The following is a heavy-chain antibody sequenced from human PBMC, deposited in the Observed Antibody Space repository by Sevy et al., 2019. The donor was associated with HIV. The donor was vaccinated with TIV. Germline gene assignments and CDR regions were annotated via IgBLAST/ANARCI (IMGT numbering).Heavy chain of an antibody. J-gene: IGHJ4*02. D-gene: IGHD2-2*01. V-gene: IGHV3-23*01. CDR1: GFTFSSYA. CDR3: AKAVVVVPALTNFDY. Sequence: GGSLRLSCAASGFTFSSYAMSWVRQAPGKGLEWVSAISGSGGSTYYADSGKGRFTISRDNSKNTLYLQMNSLRAEDTAVYYCAKAVVVVPALTNFDYWGQGTLVTVSS. CDR2: ISGSGGST.